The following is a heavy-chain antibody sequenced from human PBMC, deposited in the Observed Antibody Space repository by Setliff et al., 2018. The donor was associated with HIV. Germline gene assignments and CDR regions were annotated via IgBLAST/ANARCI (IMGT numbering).Heavy chain of an antibody. D-gene: IGHD3-22*01. V-gene: IGHV4-59*01. CDR3: ARGTVITYFYDSSGSFDY. CDR2: VYHSGST. J-gene: IGHJ4*02. CDR1: GGSISSDY. Sequence: PSETLSLTCTVSGGSISSDYWSWLRQPPGKGLEWIGYVYHSGSTNYNPSLKSRVTISVDTSKNQFSLKLSSVTAADTAVYYCARGTVITYFYDSSGSFDYWGQGTLVTVSS.